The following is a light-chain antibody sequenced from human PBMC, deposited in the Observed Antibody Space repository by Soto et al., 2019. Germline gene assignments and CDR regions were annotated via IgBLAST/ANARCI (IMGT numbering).Light chain of an antibody. CDR1: QSVSSTY. V-gene: IGKV3-20*01. CDR3: RHYINSQWT. CDR2: AAS. Sequence: EIVLTQSPGTLSLSPGERATLSCRPSQSVSSTYLEWYQQKPGQAPRLLIYAASIRATGIPDRFSGGASATDFTRTISRLEPGEFAVYECRHYINSQWTFGRGTEVEIK. J-gene: IGKJ1*01.